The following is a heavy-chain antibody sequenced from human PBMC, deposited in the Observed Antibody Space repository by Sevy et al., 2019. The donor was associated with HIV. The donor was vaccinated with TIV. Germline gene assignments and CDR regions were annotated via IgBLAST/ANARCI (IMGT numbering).Heavy chain of an antibody. Sequence: GGSLRLSCAASGFTFSNYGMNWVRQAPGKGLEWVSVIHNSGGTTHYADSVKGRFTISRDNSENTLYLQMNSLRAEDTAVYYCAKGGSIAAARNDAFDIRGQGTMVTVSS. D-gene: IGHD6-13*01. CDR3: AKGGSIAAARNDAFDI. CDR1: GFTFSNYG. J-gene: IGHJ3*02. CDR2: IHNSGGTT. V-gene: IGHV3-23*01.